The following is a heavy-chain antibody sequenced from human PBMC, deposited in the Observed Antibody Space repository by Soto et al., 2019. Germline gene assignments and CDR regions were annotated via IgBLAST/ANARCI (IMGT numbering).Heavy chain of an antibody. CDR1: VGSISSHY. J-gene: IGHJ6*01. CDR3: ARDRRDVSGMEV. Sequence: PSEALSLTSTFSVGSISSHYWSWVRQAPGKGLEWIGHIYYRGSTNYNPSLRSRSTISVDTSKNQFSLKLNSVTTADAAVYYCARDRRDVSGMEVCGERNTVSAS. V-gene: IGHV4-59*11. CDR2: IYYRGST. D-gene: IGHD2-8*01.